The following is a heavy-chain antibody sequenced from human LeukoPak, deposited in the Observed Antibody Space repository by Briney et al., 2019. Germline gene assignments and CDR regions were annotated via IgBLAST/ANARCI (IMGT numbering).Heavy chain of an antibody. J-gene: IGHJ4*02. CDR2: ISSSSSYI. Sequence: GGSLRLSCAASGFTFSSYSMNWVRQAPGKGLEWVSSISSSSSYIYYADSVKGRFTISRDNAKNSLYLQMNSLRAEDTAVYYCARQDGYIPDYYFDYWGQGTLVTVSS. CDR1: GFTFSSYS. D-gene: IGHD4/OR15-4a*01. CDR3: ARQDGYIPDYYFDY. V-gene: IGHV3-21*01.